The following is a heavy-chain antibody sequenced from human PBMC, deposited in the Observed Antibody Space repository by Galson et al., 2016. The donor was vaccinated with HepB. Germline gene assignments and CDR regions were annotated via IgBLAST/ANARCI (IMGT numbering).Heavy chain of an antibody. Sequence: SETLSLTCTVSGGSISSYYWSWIRQPPGKGLEWIGYIHYSGSTNYNPSLKSRATISVGTSKNKFSLKLSSLTAAATAVYYCGGEMRQWLVYYMDVWGKGTTVTVSS. CDR3: GGEMRQWLVYYMDV. V-gene: IGHV4-59*01. CDR2: IHYSGST. J-gene: IGHJ6*03. D-gene: IGHD6-19*01. CDR1: GGSISSYY.